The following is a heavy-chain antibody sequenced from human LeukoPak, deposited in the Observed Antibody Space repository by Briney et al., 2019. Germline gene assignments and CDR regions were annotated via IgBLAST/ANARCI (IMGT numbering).Heavy chain of an antibody. J-gene: IGHJ6*04. Sequence: TSQTLSLTCTVSGGSISSGGYYWSWIRQPPGKGLEWIGYIYYSGSTNYNPSLKSRVTISVDTSKNQFSLKLSSVTAADTAVYYCARVPKLWRLVDVWGKGTTVTVSS. CDR1: GGSISSGGYY. CDR2: IYYSGST. CDR3: ARVPKLWRLVDV. D-gene: IGHD5-18*01. V-gene: IGHV4-61*08.